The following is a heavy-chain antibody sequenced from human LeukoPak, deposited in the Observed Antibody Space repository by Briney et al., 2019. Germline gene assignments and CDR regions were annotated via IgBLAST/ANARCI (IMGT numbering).Heavy chain of an antibody. CDR1: GFSFSNAW. CDR2: IKSKTDGETT. CDR3: TTVYSDSSGYYFNYCDY. J-gene: IGHJ4*02. D-gene: IGHD3-22*01. Sequence: GGSLRLSCAVFGFSFSNAWMSWVRQAPGKGLEWVGRIKSKTDGETTDYAAPVKGRFTISRDDSKNTLYLQMNSLKTEDTAVYYCTTVYSDSSGYYFNYCDYWGQGTLVTVST. V-gene: IGHV3-15*01.